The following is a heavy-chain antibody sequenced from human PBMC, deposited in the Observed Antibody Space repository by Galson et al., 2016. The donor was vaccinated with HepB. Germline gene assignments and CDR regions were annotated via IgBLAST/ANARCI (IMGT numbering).Heavy chain of an antibody. CDR2: TYYRSKWFN. V-gene: IGHV6-1*01. D-gene: IGHD5-24*01. CDR3: TRGYMQNGMNV. J-gene: IGHJ6*02. CDR1: GDSVTSGNTC. Sequence: CAISGDSVTSGNTCWNWIRQSPSRGLEWLGRTYYRSKWFNDYADSVKSRITVTSDTSKNQFSLQLDSVTPDDTATYFCTRGYMQNGMNVWGQGTTVTVSS.